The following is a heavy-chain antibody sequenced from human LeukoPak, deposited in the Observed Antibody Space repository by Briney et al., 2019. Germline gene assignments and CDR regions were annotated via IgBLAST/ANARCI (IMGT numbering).Heavy chain of an antibody. V-gene: IGHV3-23*01. CDR1: GFTFSTFA. D-gene: IGHD5-18*01. J-gene: IGHJ4*02. Sequence: GGSLRLSCAASGFTFSTFAMLWVRQPRGKGLEWVSSIFPSGGEIHYADSVRGRFTISRDNSKSTLSLQMNSLRTEDTAVYYCATSRGSTYGYRALELPPSPVDWGQGTLVTVSS. CDR3: ATSRGSTYGYRALELPPSPVD. CDR2: IFPSGGEI.